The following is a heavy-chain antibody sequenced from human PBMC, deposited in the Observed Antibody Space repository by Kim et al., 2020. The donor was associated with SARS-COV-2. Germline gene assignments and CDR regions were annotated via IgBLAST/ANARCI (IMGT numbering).Heavy chain of an antibody. Sequence: SVKGRFTISRDNSKNTLYLQMNSLRAEDTAVYYCAKIHGIGRGYYYGMDVWGQGTTVTVSS. V-gene: IGHV3-23*01. D-gene: IGHD1-26*01. J-gene: IGHJ6*02. CDR3: AKIHGIGRGYYYGMDV.